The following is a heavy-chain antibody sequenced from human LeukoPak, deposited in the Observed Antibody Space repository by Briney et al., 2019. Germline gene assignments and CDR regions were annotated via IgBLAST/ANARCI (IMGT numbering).Heavy chain of an antibody. Sequence: PGGSLRLSCAASGFTFNTYSFNWVRQAPGKGLEWVSSITSSSSTIYYADSVKGRFTISRDNAKNSLYLQMNSLRAEDTAVYYCARGRSGWYFDYWGQGTLVTVSS. CDR3: ARGRSGWYFDY. D-gene: IGHD6-19*01. CDR2: ITSSSSTI. V-gene: IGHV3-48*01. CDR1: GFTFNTYS. J-gene: IGHJ4*02.